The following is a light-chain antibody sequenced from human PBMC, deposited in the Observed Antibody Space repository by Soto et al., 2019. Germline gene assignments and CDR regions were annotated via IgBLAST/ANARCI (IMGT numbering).Light chain of an antibody. V-gene: IGKV1-5*01. J-gene: IGKJ2*01. CDR3: QRYNSY. Sequence: DIQMTQSPSTLSASVGDRVTITCRASQSISSWLAWYQQKPGKAPKLLIYDASSLERGVPSRFSGSGSGTEFTLTISSLQPDDFATYYCQRYNSYFGQGTKLEIK. CDR2: DAS. CDR1: QSISSW.